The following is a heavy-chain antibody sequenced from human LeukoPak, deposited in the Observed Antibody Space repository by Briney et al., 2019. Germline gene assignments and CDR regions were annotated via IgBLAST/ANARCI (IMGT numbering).Heavy chain of an antibody. V-gene: IGHV4-59*02. CDR2: VSHRGYT. Sequence: SQTLSLTRTVSGGSVRTYYWSWIRQPSGKELEWIGYVSHRGYTNCSPSLKSRVTMSLDTSRKHFSLRLSSVNAADTAVYYCARAGSGWSFYYWGQGSLVTVSS. CDR3: ARAGSGWSFYY. D-gene: IGHD6-19*01. J-gene: IGHJ4*02. CDR1: GGSVRTYY.